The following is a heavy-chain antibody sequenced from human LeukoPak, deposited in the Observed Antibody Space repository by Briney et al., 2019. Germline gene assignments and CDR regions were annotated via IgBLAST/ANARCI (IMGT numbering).Heavy chain of an antibody. J-gene: IGHJ4*02. V-gene: IGHV3-7*01. CDR1: GFSFSTYW. CDR3: ARAVMYYDYVWGSYLS. Sequence: GGSLRLSYAASGFSFSTYWMTWVRQAPGKGLEWVANIKQDGSEKHYVDSVKGRFTISRDNAKNSLYLQMNSLRAEDTAVYYCARAVMYYDYVWGSYLSWGQGTLVTVSS. D-gene: IGHD3-16*02. CDR2: IKQDGSEK.